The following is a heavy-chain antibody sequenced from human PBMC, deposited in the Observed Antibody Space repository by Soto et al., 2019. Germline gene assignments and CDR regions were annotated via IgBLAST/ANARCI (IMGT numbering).Heavy chain of an antibody. Sequence: PSETLSLTCAVSGSSVSYDSHYWTWIRQSPGKGLEWIGYIHYTGSTNYTPSLKSRVTISVDRCKNKFSLKSTSVTAADTAMYYCVREANYNSSGYLIDVWGQGALVAVS. V-gene: IGHV4-61*01. CDR2: IHYTGST. CDR3: VREANYNSSGYLIDV. CDR1: GSSVSYDSHY. J-gene: IGHJ4*02. D-gene: IGHD3-22*01.